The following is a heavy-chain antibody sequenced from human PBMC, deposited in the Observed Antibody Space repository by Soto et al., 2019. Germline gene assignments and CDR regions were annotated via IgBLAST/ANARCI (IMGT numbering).Heavy chain of an antibody. CDR2: INAGNGNT. Sequence: ASVKVSCKASGYTFTSYAMHWVRQAPGQRLEWMGWINAGNGNTKYSQKFQGRVTITRDTSASTAYMELSSLRSEDTAVYYCARVLTGLAARPVPFGYWGQGTLVTVSS. D-gene: IGHD6-6*01. CDR3: ARVLTGLAARPVPFGY. J-gene: IGHJ4*02. V-gene: IGHV1-3*01. CDR1: GYTFTSYA.